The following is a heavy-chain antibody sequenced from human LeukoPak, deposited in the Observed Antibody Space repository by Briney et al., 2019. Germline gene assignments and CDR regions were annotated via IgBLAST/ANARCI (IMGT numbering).Heavy chain of an antibody. D-gene: IGHD3-22*01. CDR1: GLTSSSYA. Sequence: GGSLRLSCAASGLTSSSYALSWVRQAPGKGLEWVSGISGSGGGTYYADSVKGRFTISRDNSKNTLYLQMNSLRAEDTAVFYCAKGLYFDISAYYRGNYFDHWGRGTLVTVSS. CDR3: AKGLYFDISAYYRGNYFDH. CDR2: ISGSGGGT. V-gene: IGHV3-23*01. J-gene: IGHJ4*02.